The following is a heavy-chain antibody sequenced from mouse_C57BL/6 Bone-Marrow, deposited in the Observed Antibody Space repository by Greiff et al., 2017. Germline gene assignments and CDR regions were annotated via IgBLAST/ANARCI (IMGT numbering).Heavy chain of an antibody. CDR1: GFTFTDYY. CDR2: IRNKANGYTT. D-gene: IGHD1-1*01. Sequence: EVQLQESGGGLVQPGGSLSLSCAASGFTFTDYYMSWVRQPPGKALEWLGFIRNKANGYTTEYSASVKGRFTISRDNSQSILYLQMNALRAEDSATYYCSSSYYYGSSYEGLAYWGQGTLVTVSA. CDR3: SSSYYYGSSYEGLAY. J-gene: IGHJ3*01. V-gene: IGHV7-3*01.